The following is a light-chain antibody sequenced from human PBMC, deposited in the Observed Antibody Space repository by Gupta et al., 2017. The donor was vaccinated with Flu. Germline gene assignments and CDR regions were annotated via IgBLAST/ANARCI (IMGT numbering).Light chain of an antibody. CDR1: TRDIGTYNL. Sequence: ITISCTGSTRDIGTYNLVSWYQQQPGEAPRLIIFQNIKRPSGVSYRFSGSKSANAASLTISGLQREDEADYYCCSYAGSDAVWVFGAGTRVTVL. CDR3: CSYAGSDAVWV. J-gene: IGLJ1*01. CDR2: QNI. V-gene: IGLV2-23*02.